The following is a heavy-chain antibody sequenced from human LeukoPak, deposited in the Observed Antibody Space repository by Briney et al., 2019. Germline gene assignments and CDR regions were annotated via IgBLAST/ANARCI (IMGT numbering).Heavy chain of an antibody. CDR2: ISWNDGTI. J-gene: IGHJ4*02. D-gene: IGHD1-26*01. V-gene: IGHV3-9*01. CDR3: VSSRRYYGTFDY. Sequence: PGRSLRLSCAASGLTFDEYAMHWVRHAPGKGLEWVSGISWNDGTIGYADSVKGRFTISRDKAKNSLFVQMNSLRAEDTAFYYCVSSRRYYGTFDYWGQGTLVTVSS. CDR1: GLTFDEYA.